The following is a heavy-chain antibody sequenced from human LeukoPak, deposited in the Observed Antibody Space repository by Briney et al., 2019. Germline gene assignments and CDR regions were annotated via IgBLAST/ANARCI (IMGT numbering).Heavy chain of an antibody. Sequence: GGSLRLSCAASGFAFSSYGMHWVRQAPGKGLEWVAFIRYDGSNKYYADSVKGRFTISRDNAKNTLYLQMNSLRAEDTAVYYCARDYPIGGDWFDPWGQGTLVTVSS. CDR2: IRYDGSNK. D-gene: IGHD1-26*01. V-gene: IGHV3-30*02. CDR3: ARDYPIGGDWFDP. CDR1: GFAFSSYG. J-gene: IGHJ5*02.